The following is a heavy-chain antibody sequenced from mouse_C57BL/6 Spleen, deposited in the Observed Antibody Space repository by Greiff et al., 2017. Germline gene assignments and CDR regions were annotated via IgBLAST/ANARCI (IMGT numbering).Heavy chain of an antibody. V-gene: IGHV1-82*01. CDR2: IYPGDGDT. CDR3: ARKGTAMDY. J-gene: IGHJ4*01. D-gene: IGHD2-14*01. Sequence: VQLQESGPELVKPGASVKISCKASGYAFSSSWMNWVKQRPGKGLEWIGRIYPGDGDTNYNGKFKGKATLTADKSSSTAYMQLSSLTSEDSAVYFCARKGTAMDYWGQGTSVTVSS. CDR1: GYAFSSSW.